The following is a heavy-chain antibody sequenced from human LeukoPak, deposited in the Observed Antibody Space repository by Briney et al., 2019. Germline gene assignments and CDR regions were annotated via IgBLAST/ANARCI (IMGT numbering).Heavy chain of an antibody. D-gene: IGHD6-13*01. J-gene: IGHJ6*02. CDR1: GGTFSSYA. CDR2: IIPILGIA. CDR3: ARRSSSSTFVDYYYGMDV. V-gene: IGHV1-69*04. Sequence: ASVKVSCKASGGTFSSYAISWVRQAPGQGLEWMVRIIPILGIANYAQKFQGRVTITADKSTSTAYMELSSLRSEDTAVYYCARRSSSSTFVDYYYGMDVWGQGTTVTVSS.